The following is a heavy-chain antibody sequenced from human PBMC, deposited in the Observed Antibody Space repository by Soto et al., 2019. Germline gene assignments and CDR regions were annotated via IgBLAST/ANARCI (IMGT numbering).Heavy chain of an antibody. CDR3: ARDDTLYFDY. V-gene: IGHV3-21*04. J-gene: IGHJ4*02. CDR1: GFHFSTYR. Sequence: PGGSLRLSCAASGFHFSTYRMSWVRQAPGKGLEWVSAISGSGGSTYYADSVKGRFTISRDNAKNSLYLQMNSLRAEDTAVYYCARDDTLYFDYWGQGTLVTVSS. CDR2: ISGSGGST.